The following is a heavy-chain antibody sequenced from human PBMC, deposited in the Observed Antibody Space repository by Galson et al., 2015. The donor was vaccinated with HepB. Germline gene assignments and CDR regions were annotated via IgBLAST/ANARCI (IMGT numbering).Heavy chain of an antibody. CDR1: GFTFGSYA. CDR2: ISYDGSNK. Sequence: SLRLSCAASGFTFGSYAMHWVRQAPGKGLEWVAVISYDGSNKNYADSVNGRYTISRDNSKNTLYLQVNSLQADDTAVYCCARAGYKANGGYSHYWGRGTLVTVSS. CDR3: ARAGYKANGGYSHY. J-gene: IGHJ4*02. V-gene: IGHV3-30-3*01. D-gene: IGHD3-22*01.